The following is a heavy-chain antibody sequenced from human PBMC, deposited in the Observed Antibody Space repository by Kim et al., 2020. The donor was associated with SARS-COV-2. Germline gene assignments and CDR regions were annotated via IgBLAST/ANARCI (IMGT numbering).Heavy chain of an antibody. J-gene: IGHJ3*02. D-gene: IGHD2-15*01. V-gene: IGHV1-18*01. Sequence: AQKLQGGDTMTTDTSTSTAYMELRSLRSDDTAVYYCARDRGGYHAFDIWGQGTMVTVSS. CDR3: ARDRGGYHAFDI.